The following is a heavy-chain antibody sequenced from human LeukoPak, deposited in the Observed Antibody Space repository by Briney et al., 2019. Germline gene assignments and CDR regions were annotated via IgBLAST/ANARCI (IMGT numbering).Heavy chain of an antibody. CDR3: ARGDDISPGRVLEY. CDR1: GFTFSKHP. V-gene: IGHV3-23*01. J-gene: IGHJ4*02. Sequence: PSGGSLRLSCVASGFTFSKHPMSWVRQAPGNGLELVSAINERGDITKYADSVMRRSTISRDNSKNTLYLQMNSLRAEDTAVYYCARGDDISPGRVLEYWGRGTLVTVSS. CDR2: INERGDIT. D-gene: IGHD3-9*01.